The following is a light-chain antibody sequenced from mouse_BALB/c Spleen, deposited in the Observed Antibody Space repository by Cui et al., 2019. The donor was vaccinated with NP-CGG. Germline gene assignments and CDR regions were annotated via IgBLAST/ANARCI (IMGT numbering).Light chain of an antibody. Sequence: QAVVTPESALTTSPGETVTLTCRSSTGAVTTSNYANWVQEKPDHLFTGLIGGTNNRAQGVPARFSDSLIGEKEALTIIGAQTEDEAIYFCALWYSNHWVFGGGTKTDCP. V-gene: IGLV1*01. CDR3: ALWYSNHWV. CDR2: GTN. CDR1: TGAVTTSNY. J-gene: IGLJ1*01.